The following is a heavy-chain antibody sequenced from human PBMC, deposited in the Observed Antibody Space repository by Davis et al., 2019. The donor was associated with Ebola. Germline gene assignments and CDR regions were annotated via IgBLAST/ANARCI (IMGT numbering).Heavy chain of an antibody. CDR2: INHSGST. CDR3: AQRVGWVTTLDQNYYYFYYMDV. J-gene: IGHJ6*03. D-gene: IGHD1-14*01. V-gene: IGHV4-34*01. CDR1: GGSFSGYY. Sequence: SETLSLTCAVYGGSFSGYYWSWIRQPPGKGLEWIGEINHSGSTNYNPSLKSRVTISVDTSKNQFSLKLSSVTAADTAVYYFAQRVGWVTTLDQNYYYFYYMDVWGKGTTVTVSS.